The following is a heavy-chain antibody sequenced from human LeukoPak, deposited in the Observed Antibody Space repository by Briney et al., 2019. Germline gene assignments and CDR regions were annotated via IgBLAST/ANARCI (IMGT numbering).Heavy chain of an antibody. CDR3: AKDIGEIPGYDPFDI. D-gene: IGHD3-10*01. CDR2: ISGDGRKI. CDR1: GFTFDNYA. V-gene: IGHV3-43*02. Sequence: PGGSLRLSCAASGFTFDNYAMHWVRQAPGKGLEWVSLISGDGRKIYYADSVKGRFTIATDNRKKSLYLQMNSLRTEDTALYYCAKDIGEIPGYDPFDIWGQGTMVTVSS. J-gene: IGHJ3*02.